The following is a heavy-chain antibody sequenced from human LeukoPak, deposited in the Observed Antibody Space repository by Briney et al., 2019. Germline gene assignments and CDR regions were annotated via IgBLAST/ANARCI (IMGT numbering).Heavy chain of an antibody. V-gene: IGHV4-39*01. CDR1: GGSISSSSYY. Sequence: SETLSLTCTVSGGSISSSSYYWGWIRQPPGKGLEWLGSIYYSGSTYYNPSLKSRVTISVDTSKNQFSLKLSSVTAADTAVYYCARRGPYDSSGYLPDYWGQGTLVTVSS. D-gene: IGHD3-22*01. J-gene: IGHJ4*02. CDR3: ARRGPYDSSGYLPDY. CDR2: IYYSGST.